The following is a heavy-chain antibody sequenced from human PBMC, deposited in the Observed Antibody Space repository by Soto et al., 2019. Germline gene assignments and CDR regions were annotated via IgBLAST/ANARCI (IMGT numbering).Heavy chain of an antibody. CDR3: ARGVRFLEWLSDGNWFDP. J-gene: IGHJ5*02. Sequence: ASVKVSCKASGYTFTSYGISWVRQAPGQGLEWMGWISAYNGNTNYAQKLQGRVTMTTDTSTSTAYMELRSLRSDDTAVYYCARGVRFLEWLSDGNWFDPWGQGTLVTVSS. V-gene: IGHV1-18*01. D-gene: IGHD3-3*01. CDR2: ISAYNGNT. CDR1: GYTFTSYG.